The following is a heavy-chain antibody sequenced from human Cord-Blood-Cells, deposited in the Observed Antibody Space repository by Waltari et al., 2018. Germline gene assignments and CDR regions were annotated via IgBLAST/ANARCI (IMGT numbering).Heavy chain of an antibody. CDR3: AKDYRRIAARLDY. Sequence: EVQLVESGGGLVQPGGALRLSCSAPGFTFSIYAMSWVRQAPGKGLEWVSAISGSGGSTYYADSVKGRFTISRDNSKNTLYLQMNSLRAEDTAVYYCAKDYRRIAARLDYWGQGTLVTVSS. V-gene: IGHV3-23*04. CDR1: GFTFSIYA. CDR2: ISGSGGST. D-gene: IGHD6-6*01. J-gene: IGHJ4*02.